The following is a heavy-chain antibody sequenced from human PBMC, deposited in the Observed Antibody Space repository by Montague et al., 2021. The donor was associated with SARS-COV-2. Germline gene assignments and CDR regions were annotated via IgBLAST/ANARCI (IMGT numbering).Heavy chain of an antibody. CDR3: ARGGGNSADYYNYTMDV. Sequence: SETLSLTCTVSGGSISSYYWTWIRQPPGKGLGSIGYIYHNESTKYNPSLKSRVTISVDTSKNQFSLKLSSVSVADTAVYYCARGGGNSADYYNYTMDVWGQGTTVTVFS. J-gene: IGHJ6*02. V-gene: IGHV4-59*01. D-gene: IGHD4-23*01. CDR2: IYHNEST. CDR1: GGSISSYY.